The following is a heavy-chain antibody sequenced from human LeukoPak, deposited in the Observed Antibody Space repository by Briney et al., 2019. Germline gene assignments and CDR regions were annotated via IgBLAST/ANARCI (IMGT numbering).Heavy chain of an antibody. V-gene: IGHV3-49*04. D-gene: IGHD6-25*01. J-gene: IGHJ4*02. CDR3: NRDPIAANPLDY. CDR1: GFTFGDYA. Sequence: PGGSLRLSCTASGFTFGDYAMSWVRQAPGKGLEWEGFIRSKAYGGTTEYAASVKGRFTISRDDSKSIAYQQMNSLKTEDTAVYYCNRDPIAANPLDYWGPGTLVTVSS. CDR2: IRSKAYGGTT.